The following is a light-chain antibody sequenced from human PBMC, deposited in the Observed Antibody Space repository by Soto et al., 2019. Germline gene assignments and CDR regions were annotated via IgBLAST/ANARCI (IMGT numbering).Light chain of an antibody. V-gene: IGKV3-11*01. J-gene: IGKJ4*01. CDR2: GAS. CDR3: QQRSNWPPT. Sequence: EIVVTQSPATLSVSPGERATLSCRAGQSVGSNLAWYQQKPGQAPRLLIYGASTRATGIPARFSGSGSGTDFTLTISSLEPEDFAVYYCQQRSNWPPTFGGGTKVEIK. CDR1: QSVGSN.